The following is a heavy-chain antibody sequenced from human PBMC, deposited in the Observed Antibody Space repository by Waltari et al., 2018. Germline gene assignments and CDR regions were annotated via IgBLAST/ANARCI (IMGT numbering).Heavy chain of an antibody. D-gene: IGHD3-10*01. CDR1: GDSINGNSYY. J-gene: IGHJ2*01. Sequence: QLQLQESGPGLVKPSDTLFLSCTVSGDSINGNSYYWAWIRQPPGKGLGWIASLDFSGNTDYSPSLKSRVTIFVATPNSQLSLKLRSVTAEDTGVYYCARHSAKSFSSWFFNLWGRGTLVTVSS. CDR2: LDFSGNT. CDR3: ARHSAKSFSSWFFNL. V-gene: IGHV4-39*01.